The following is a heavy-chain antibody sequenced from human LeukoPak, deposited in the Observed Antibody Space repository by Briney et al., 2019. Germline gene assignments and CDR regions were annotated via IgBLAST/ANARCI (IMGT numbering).Heavy chain of an antibody. V-gene: IGHV3-23*01. CDR1: GFTFSSYG. CDR3: AKVQQMYSSSWYYFDY. Sequence: GGSLRLSCAASGFTFSSYGMSWVRQAPGKGLEWVSAISGSGGSTYYADSVKGRFTISRDNSKNTLYLQMNSVRAEDTAVYYCAKVQQMYSSSWYYFDYWGQGTLVTVSS. CDR2: ISGSGGST. D-gene: IGHD6-13*01. J-gene: IGHJ4*02.